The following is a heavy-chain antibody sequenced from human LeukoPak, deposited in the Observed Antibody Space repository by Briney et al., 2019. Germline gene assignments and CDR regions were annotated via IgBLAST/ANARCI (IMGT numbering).Heavy chain of an antibody. Sequence: SETLSLTCTVSGGSISSYYWSWIRQPAGKGLEWIGRIYTSGSTNYNPSLKSRVTMSVDTSKNQFSLKLSSVTAADTAVYYCARGNGSGSYYSYWYFDLWGRGTLVTVSS. J-gene: IGHJ2*01. V-gene: IGHV4-4*07. D-gene: IGHD3-10*01. CDR2: IYTSGST. CDR3: ARGNGSGSYYSYWYFDL. CDR1: GGSISSYY.